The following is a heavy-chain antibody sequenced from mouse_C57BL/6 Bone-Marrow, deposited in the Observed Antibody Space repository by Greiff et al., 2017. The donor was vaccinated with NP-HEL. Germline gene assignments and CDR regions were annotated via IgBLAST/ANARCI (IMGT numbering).Heavy chain of an antibody. D-gene: IGHD1-1*01. J-gene: IGHJ2*01. V-gene: IGHV1-64*01. CDR3: ARITTVEGDY. CDR2: IHPNSGST. Sequence: QVQLQQPGAELVKPGASVKLSCKASGYTFTSYWMHWVKQRPGQGLEWIGMIHPNSGSTNYNEKFKSKATLTVDKSSSTAYMQLSSLTSKDSAVYYCARITTVEGDYWGQGTTLTVSS. CDR1: GYTFTSYW.